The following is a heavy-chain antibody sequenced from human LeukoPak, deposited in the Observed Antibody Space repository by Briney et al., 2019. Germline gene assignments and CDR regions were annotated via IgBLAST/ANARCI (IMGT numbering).Heavy chain of an antibody. CDR1: GFTVSSNY. V-gene: IGHV3-66*01. CDR2: IYSGGST. CDR3: AREEPEYYYDSSGYQSIGAFDI. Sequence: GGSLRLSCAASGFTVSSNYMSWVRQAPGKGLEWVSVIYSGGSTYYADSVKGRFTISRDNSKNTLYLQMNSLRAEDTAVYYCAREEPEYYYDSSGYQSIGAFDIWGQGTMVTVSS. D-gene: IGHD3-22*01. J-gene: IGHJ3*02.